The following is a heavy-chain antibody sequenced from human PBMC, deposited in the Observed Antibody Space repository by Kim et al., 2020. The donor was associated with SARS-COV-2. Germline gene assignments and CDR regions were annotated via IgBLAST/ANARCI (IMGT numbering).Heavy chain of an antibody. Sequence: FQGRVTITRDTSASTAYMELSSLRSEDTAVYYCASAYGSGSYYYYGMDVWGQGTTVTVSS. J-gene: IGHJ6*02. V-gene: IGHV1-3*01. D-gene: IGHD3-10*01. CDR3: ASAYGSGSYYYYGMDV.